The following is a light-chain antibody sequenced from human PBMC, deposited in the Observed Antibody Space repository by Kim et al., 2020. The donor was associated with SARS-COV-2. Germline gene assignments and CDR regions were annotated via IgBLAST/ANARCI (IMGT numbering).Light chain of an antibody. CDR3: KKFKSLPRT. V-gene: IGKV1-33*01. Sequence: DIQMTQSPTSLSASVGDRVTLTCQASQDISIYLTWYQQRPGKAPKLLIFKASELKLGVPSRFSASGSGTDFNLTINSLQPEDFATYFCKKFKSLPRTFDRGTWVDIK. J-gene: IGKJ4*01. CDR2: KAS. CDR1: QDISIY.